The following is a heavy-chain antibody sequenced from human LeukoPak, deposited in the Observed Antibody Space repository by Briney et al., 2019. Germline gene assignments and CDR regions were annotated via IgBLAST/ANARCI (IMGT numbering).Heavy chain of an antibody. CDR3: ARTRIWLGGYFDY. V-gene: IGHV1-2*02. CDR2: INPNSGGT. Sequence: ASVKVSCKASGYTFTSYYMHWVRQAPGQGLEWMGWINPNSGGTNYAQKFQGRVTMTRDTSISTAYMELSRLRSDDTAVYYCARTRIWLGGYFDYWGQGTLVTVSS. J-gene: IGHJ4*02. D-gene: IGHD3-10*01. CDR1: GYTFTSYY.